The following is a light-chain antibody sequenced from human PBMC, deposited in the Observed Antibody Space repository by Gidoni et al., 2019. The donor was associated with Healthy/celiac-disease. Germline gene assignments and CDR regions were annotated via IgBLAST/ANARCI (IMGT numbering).Light chain of an antibody. CDR1: QSISSY. Sequence: DIHITQSLSSLSASVGDRVTITCRASQSISSYLNWYQQKPGKAPKLLIYAASSLQSGVPSRFSGSGSGTDFTLTISSLQPEDFATYYCQQSYSTPPWTFGQGTKVEIK. CDR2: AAS. CDR3: QQSYSTPPWT. J-gene: IGKJ1*01. V-gene: IGKV1-39*01.